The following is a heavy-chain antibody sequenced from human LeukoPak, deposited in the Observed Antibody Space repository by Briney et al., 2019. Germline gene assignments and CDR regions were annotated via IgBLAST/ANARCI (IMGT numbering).Heavy chain of an antibody. D-gene: IGHD2/OR15-2a*01. V-gene: IGHV3-21*04. CDR1: GFTFSSYT. J-gene: IGHJ4*02. CDR2: FTTTSPYT. Sequence: GGSLRLSCAASGFTFSSYTMSWVRQAPGKGLEWVSSFTTTSPYTYYADSVRGRFTISRDNSKNTLYLQMTSLRAEDTAVYYCAKGSRGYYPYYFDYWGQGTLVTVSS. CDR3: AKGSRGYYPYYFDY.